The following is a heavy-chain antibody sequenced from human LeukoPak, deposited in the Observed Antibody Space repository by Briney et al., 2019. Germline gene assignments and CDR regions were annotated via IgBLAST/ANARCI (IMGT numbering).Heavy chain of an antibody. CDR2: INPNSGGT. CDR1: GYTFTGYY. CDR3: ARGGRYYYDSSGYNTY. Sequence: GASVKVSCKASGYTFTGYYMHWVRQAPGQGLEWMGWINPNSGGTNYAQKFQGRVTMTRDTSISTAYMELSSLRSDDTAVYYCARGGRYYYDSSGYNTYWGQGTLVTVSS. J-gene: IGHJ4*02. V-gene: IGHV1-2*02. D-gene: IGHD3-22*01.